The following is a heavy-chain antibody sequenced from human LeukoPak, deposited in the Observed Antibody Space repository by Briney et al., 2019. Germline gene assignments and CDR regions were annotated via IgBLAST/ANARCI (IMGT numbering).Heavy chain of an antibody. CDR2: IYYSGST. D-gene: IGHD6-19*01. CDR1: GGSISGYY. J-gene: IGHJ5*02. V-gene: IGHV4-59*08. Sequence: PSETLSLTCTVSGGSISGYYWSWIRQPPGKGLEWIGFIYYSGSTSYNPSLKSRVTISVDTSKSQFSLRLSSVTAADTAVYYCARHRSGSSWFAPWGQGTLVTVSS. CDR3: ARHRSGSSWFAP.